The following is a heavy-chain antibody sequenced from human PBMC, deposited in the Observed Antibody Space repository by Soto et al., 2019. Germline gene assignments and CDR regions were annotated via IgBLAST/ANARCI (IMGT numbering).Heavy chain of an antibody. Sequence: QVQLVQSGAEVKKPGSSVKVSCKASGGTFSSYAISWVRQAPGQGLEWMGGIIPIFGTANYAQKFQGRVTITADESTSTAYMELSSLRSEDTAVYYCARALPGYCSGGSCWYYGMDVWGQGTTVTVSS. CDR2: IIPIFGTA. D-gene: IGHD2-15*01. J-gene: IGHJ6*02. V-gene: IGHV1-69*12. CDR1: GGTFSSYA. CDR3: ARALPGYCSGGSCWYYGMDV.